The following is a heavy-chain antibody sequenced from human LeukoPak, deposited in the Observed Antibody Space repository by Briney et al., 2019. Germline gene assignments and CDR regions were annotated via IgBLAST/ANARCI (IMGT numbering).Heavy chain of an antibody. V-gene: IGHV3-30*18. Sequence: GGSLRLSCAASGFTFSSYGMHWVRQAPGKGLEWVAVISYDGSNKYYTDSVKGRFTISRDNAKNTLYLQMNSLRAEDTAAYYCAKDFDQLLFYFDYWGQGTLVTVSS. CDR2: ISYDGSNK. J-gene: IGHJ4*02. D-gene: IGHD2-2*01. CDR3: AKDFDQLLFYFDY. CDR1: GFTFSSYG.